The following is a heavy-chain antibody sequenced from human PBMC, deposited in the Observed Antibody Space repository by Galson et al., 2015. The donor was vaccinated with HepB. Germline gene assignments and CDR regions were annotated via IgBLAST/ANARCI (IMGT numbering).Heavy chain of an antibody. V-gene: IGHV1-69*01. Sequence: VKVSCKASGGTFSSYAISWVRQAPGQGLEWMGGIIPIVGTANYAQKFQGRVTITADESTSTAYMELSSLRSEDTAVYYCASGSSSSLEFDYWGQGTLVTVSS. CDR1: GGTFSSYA. CDR3: ASGSSSSLEFDY. CDR2: IIPIVGTA. D-gene: IGHD6-6*01. J-gene: IGHJ4*02.